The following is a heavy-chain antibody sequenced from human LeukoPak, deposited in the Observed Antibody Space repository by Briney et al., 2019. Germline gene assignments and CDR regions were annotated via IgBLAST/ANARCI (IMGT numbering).Heavy chain of an antibody. Sequence: GGSLRLSCAASGFTFSSYEMNWVRQAPGKGLEWVSYISSSGSTIYYADSVKGRFTISRDNAKNSLYLQMNSLRAEDTAVYYCARDAVWGSYRYPTLFDYWGQGTLVTVSS. D-gene: IGHD3-16*02. CDR1: GFTFSSYE. V-gene: IGHV3-48*03. J-gene: IGHJ4*02. CDR2: ISSSGSTI. CDR3: ARDAVWGSYRYPTLFDY.